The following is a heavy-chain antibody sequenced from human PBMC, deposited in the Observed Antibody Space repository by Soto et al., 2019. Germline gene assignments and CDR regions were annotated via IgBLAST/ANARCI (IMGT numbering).Heavy chain of an antibody. CDR2: IWNDGSNK. V-gene: IGHV3-33*01. CDR3: ARDLGGQWLLYGFDI. CDR1: GFTFSSYG. J-gene: IGHJ3*02. D-gene: IGHD6-19*01. Sequence: GGSLRLSCAASGFTFSSYGMHWVRQAPGKGLEWVAVIWNDGSNKYYADSVKGRFTISTDNSKNTLYLQMNSLRAEDTAVYYCARDLGGQWLLYGFDIWGQGTMVTVSS.